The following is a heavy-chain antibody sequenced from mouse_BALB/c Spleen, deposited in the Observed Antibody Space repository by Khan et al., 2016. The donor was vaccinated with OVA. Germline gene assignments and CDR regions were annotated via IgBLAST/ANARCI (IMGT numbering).Heavy chain of an antibody. CDR3: ARPPYFSYVMVY. CDR1: GYTFTHYG. J-gene: IGHJ4*01. CDR2: INTYTGEP. Sequence: QIQLVQSGPELKKPGETVKISCKASGYTFTHYGMNWVKQAPGKGLKRMGWINTYTGEPTYADDFKGRFAFSLETSASTAYLQITNLKNEDTATDFWARPPYFSYVMVYWGQGTSVTVSS. V-gene: IGHV9-3-1*01. D-gene: IGHD2-10*01.